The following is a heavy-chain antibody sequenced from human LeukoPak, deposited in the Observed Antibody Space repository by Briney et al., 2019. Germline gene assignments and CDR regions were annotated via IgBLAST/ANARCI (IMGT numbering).Heavy chain of an antibody. J-gene: IGHJ4*02. CDR3: ARGSSSWPARFDY. CDR2: ISYSGST. V-gene: IGHV4-59*01. CDR1: GGSISSYY. Sequence: SETLSLTCTVSGGSISSYYWSWIRQPPGKGLEWIGYISYSGSTNYNPSLGSRVTMSVDTSKNQFSVRLSSVTAADTAVYYCARGSSSWPARFDYWGQGTLVTVSS. D-gene: IGHD6-13*01.